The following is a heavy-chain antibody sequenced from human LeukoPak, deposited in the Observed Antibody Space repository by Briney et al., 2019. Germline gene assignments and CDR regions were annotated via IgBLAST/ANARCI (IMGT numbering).Heavy chain of an antibody. V-gene: IGHV4-39*01. CDR2: IYYSGST. D-gene: IGHD2-15*01. CDR3: ARNDVVVVAADNWYFDL. J-gene: IGHJ2*01. Sequence: SETLSLTCTVSGGSISSSSYYWGWIRQPPGKRLEWIGSIYYSGSTYYNPSLKSRVTISVDTSKNQFSLKLSSVTAADTAVYYCARNDVVVVAADNWYFDLWGRGTLVTVSS. CDR1: GGSISSSSYY.